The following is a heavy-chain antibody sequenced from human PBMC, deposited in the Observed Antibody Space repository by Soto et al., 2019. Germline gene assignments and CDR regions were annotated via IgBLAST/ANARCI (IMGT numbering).Heavy chain of an antibody. CDR1: GLTFSDYW. Sequence: EVQLVESGGGLVQPGGSLRLSCVASGLTFSDYWMHWVRQAPGKGLVWVSRIKFDGGITSHADSVKGRFTISRDNARNTVHLQMNSLRAEDTGVYFCARGVRNYYGVDVWGQGTTVTVSS. CDR3: ARGVRNYYGVDV. D-gene: IGHD2-2*01. V-gene: IGHV3-74*01. CDR2: IKFDGGIT. J-gene: IGHJ6*02.